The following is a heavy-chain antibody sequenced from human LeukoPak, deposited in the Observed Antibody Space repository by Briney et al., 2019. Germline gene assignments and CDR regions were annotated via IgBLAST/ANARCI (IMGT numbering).Heavy chain of an antibody. D-gene: IGHD3-22*01. CDR3: ARLMYYYDSSGYSSAFDI. CDR2: IYPGDSDT. J-gene: IGHJ3*02. Sequence: HGESLKISCKGSGYSFTSYWIGWVRQMPGKGLEWMGIIYPGDSDTRYSPSFQGQVTISADKSISTAYLQWSSLKASDTAMYYCARLMYYYDSSGYSSAFDIWGQGTMATVSS. CDR1: GYSFTSYW. V-gene: IGHV5-51*01.